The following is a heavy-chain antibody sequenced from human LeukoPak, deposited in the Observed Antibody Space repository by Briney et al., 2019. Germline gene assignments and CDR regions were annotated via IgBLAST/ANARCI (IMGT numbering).Heavy chain of an antibody. D-gene: IGHD6-13*01. CDR3: AKDRVRYSSSWDGGDY. J-gene: IGHJ4*02. Sequence: GGSLRLSCAASGFTFSSYAMHWVRQAPGKGLEWVSAISGSGGSTYYADSVKGRFTISRDNSKNTLYLQMNSLRAEDTAVYYCAKDRVRYSSSWDGGDYWGQGTLVTVSS. V-gene: IGHV3-23*01. CDR2: ISGSGGST. CDR1: GFTFSSYA.